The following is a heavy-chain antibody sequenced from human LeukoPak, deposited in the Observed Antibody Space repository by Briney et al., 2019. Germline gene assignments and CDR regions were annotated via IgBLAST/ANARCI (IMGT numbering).Heavy chain of an antibody. CDR3: ARIAVAGRLERDY. CDR2: TYYRSKWYK. CDR1: GDSVSSNSAA. D-gene: IGHD6-19*01. Sequence: SQTLSLTFAISGDSVSSNSAAWNWLTQSPSRGLEWLGSTYYRSKWYKDYAGSVKSQITINPDTSKSQFSLQLTSVPPEDTAVYYCARIAVAGRLERDYWGQGTLVTVSS. J-gene: IGHJ4*02. V-gene: IGHV6-1*01.